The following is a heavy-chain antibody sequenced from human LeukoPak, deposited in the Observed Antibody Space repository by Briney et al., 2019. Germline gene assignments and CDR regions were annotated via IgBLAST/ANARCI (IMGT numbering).Heavy chain of an antibody. D-gene: IGHD5-24*01. J-gene: IGHJ4*02. CDR2: ISSSGSTI. Sequence: GGSLRLSCVASGFTFSSSTMNWVRQAPGKGLEWVSSISSSGSTIYYADSVKGRFTISRDNAKNSLYLQMNSLRAEDTAVYYCARDGYNIGFDYWGQGTLVTVSS. V-gene: IGHV3-21*04. CDR3: ARDGYNIGFDY. CDR1: GFTFSSST.